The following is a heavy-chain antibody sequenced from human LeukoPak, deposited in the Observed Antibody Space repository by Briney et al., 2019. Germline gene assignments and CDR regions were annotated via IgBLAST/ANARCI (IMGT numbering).Heavy chain of an antibody. V-gene: IGHV3-30*04. D-gene: IGHD5-18*01. CDR2: ISYDGSNK. J-gene: IGHJ4*02. CDR1: GFTFSSYA. Sequence: GGSLRLSCAASGFTFSSYAMHWVRQAPGKGLEWGAVISYDGSNKYYADSVKGRFTISRDNSKNTLYLQMNSLRAEDTAVYYCAREEGLDTAMFSDYWGQGTLVTVSS. CDR3: AREEGLDTAMFSDY.